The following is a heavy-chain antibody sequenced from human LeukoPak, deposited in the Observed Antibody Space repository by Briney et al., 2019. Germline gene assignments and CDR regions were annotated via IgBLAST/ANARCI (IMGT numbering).Heavy chain of an antibody. CDR2: INPNSGGT. J-gene: IGHJ4*02. V-gene: IGHV1-2*02. Sequence: ASVKVSCKASGYTFTNYHMHWVRQAPGQGLEWMGIINPNSGGTNYAQKFQGRVTMTRDTSISTAYMELSRLRSDDTAVYYCARAVSADYWGQGTLVTVSS. CDR3: ARAVSADY. D-gene: IGHD3-10*01. CDR1: GYTFTNYH.